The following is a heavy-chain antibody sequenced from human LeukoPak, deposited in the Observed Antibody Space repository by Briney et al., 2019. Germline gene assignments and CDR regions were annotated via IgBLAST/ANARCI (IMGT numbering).Heavy chain of an antibody. V-gene: IGHV3-53*01. CDR3: ANLLKGYMDV. CDR1: GFTVTSNY. D-gene: IGHD1-26*01. J-gene: IGHJ6*03. CDR2: IYSGGTT. Sequence: GGSLRLSCAASGFTVTSNYMSWVRQAPGKGLEWVSVIYSGGTTYYADSVKGRFTISRDNSKNTLYLQMNSLRAEDTAVYYCANLLKGYMDVWGKGTTVTISS.